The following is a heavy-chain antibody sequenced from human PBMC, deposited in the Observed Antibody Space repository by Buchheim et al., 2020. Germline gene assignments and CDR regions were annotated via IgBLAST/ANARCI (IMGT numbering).Heavy chain of an antibody. J-gene: IGHJ4*02. CDR3: ARDFGGPSDC. V-gene: IGHV3-74*01. D-gene: IGHD3-16*01. Sequence: EVQLVESGGGLVQPGGSLRLSCAASGFTFSSSWMHWVRQAPGKGLVWVSRMNSDGSTTSYAESVRGRFTISRDNAKNTRYWQMNSLGAEDTAVYYCARDFGGPSDCWGQGTL. CDR1: GFTFSSSW. CDR2: MNSDGSTT.